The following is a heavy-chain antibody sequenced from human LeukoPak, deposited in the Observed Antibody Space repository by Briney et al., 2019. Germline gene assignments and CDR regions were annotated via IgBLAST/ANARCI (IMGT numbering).Heavy chain of an antibody. Sequence: GESLKISCKGSGYSFTSYWIGWVRQMPGEGLEWMGIIYPGDSDTRYSPSFQGQVTISADKSISTAYLQWSSLKASDTAMYYCARRYSSSWEGFWFDPWGQGTLVTVSS. CDR3: ARRYSSSWEGFWFDP. CDR1: GYSFTSYW. V-gene: IGHV5-51*01. J-gene: IGHJ5*02. CDR2: IYPGDSDT. D-gene: IGHD6-13*01.